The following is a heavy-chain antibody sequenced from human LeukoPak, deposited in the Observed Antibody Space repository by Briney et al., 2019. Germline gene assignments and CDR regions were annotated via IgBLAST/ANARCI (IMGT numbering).Heavy chain of an antibody. CDR3: ARATQLWCFDY. CDR1: GYTFTSYY. J-gene: IGHJ4*02. CDR2: INPSGGST. V-gene: IGHV1-46*01. Sequence: VASVKVSCKASGYTFTSYYMHWVRQAPGQGLEWMGIINPSGGSTSYAQKFQGRVTMTRGTSTSTVYMELSSLRSEDTAVYYCARATQLWCFDYWGQGTLVTVSS. D-gene: IGHD5-18*01.